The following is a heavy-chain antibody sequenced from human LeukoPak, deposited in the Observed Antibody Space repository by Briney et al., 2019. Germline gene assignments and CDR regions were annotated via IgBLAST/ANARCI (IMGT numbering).Heavy chain of an antibody. J-gene: IGHJ6*03. CDR3: ARSVEGYCSGGSCYYYSYYMDV. D-gene: IGHD2-15*01. CDR1: GGSFSGYY. V-gene: IGHV4-59*01. Sequence: SETLSLTCAVYGGSFSGYYWSWIRQPPGKGLEWIGYIYYSGSTNYNPSLKSRVTISVDTSKNQFSLKLSSVTAADTAVYYCARSVEGYCSGGSCYYYSYYMDVWGKGTTVTVSS. CDR2: IYYSGST.